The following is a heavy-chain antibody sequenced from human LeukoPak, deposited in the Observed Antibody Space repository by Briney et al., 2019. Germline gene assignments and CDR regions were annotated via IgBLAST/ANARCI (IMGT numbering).Heavy chain of an antibody. Sequence: GGSLRLSCAASGFTFSSYSMNWVRQAPGKALEWVSSISSGGGYTYYADSVKGRFTISRDNAKNSLYLQMNSLRAEDTAVYYCARNPLISGYYYYYMDVWGKGTTVTVSS. CDR2: ISSGGGYT. J-gene: IGHJ6*03. D-gene: IGHD3-16*01. V-gene: IGHV3-21*06. CDR1: GFTFSSYS. CDR3: ARNPLISGYYYYYMDV.